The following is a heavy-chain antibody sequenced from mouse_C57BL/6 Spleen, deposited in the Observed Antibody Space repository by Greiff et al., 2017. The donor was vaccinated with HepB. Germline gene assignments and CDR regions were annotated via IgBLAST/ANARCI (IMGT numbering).Heavy chain of an antibody. V-gene: IGHV1-55*01. CDR3: ARGGSTMITHWYFDV. D-gene: IGHD2-4*01. CDR2: IYPGSGGT. J-gene: IGHJ1*03. Sequence: VQLQQPGAELVKPGASVKMSCKASGYTFTSYWITWVKQRPGQGLEWIGDIYPGSGGTNYNEKFKSKATLTVDTSSSTAYMQLSSLTSEDSAVYYCARGGSTMITHWYFDVWGTGTTVTVSS. CDR1: GYTFTSYW.